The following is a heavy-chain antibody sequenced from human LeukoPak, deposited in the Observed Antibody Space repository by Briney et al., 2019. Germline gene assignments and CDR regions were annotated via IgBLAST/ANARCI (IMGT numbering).Heavy chain of an antibody. J-gene: IGHJ5*02. CDR2: INPSGTGT. V-gene: IGHV1-46*01. Sequence: ASVKVSCKASGYTITNNYMHWVRQAPGQGLEWMGVINPSGTGTNYAQKFQGRVTITADKSTSTAYMELSSLRSEDTAVYYCARGGFDPWGQGTLVTVSS. CDR1: GYTITNNY. CDR3: ARGGFDP.